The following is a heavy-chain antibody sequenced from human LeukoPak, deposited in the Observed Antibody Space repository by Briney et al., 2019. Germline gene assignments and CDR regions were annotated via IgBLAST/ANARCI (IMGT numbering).Heavy chain of an antibody. D-gene: IGHD1-14*01. J-gene: IGHJ6*02. CDR3: ARGHHGLDV. Sequence: GGSLRLSCAASGFTFSDYYMSWIRQAPGKGLDWTSYITPGGVNIYYADSVKGRFTISRDNAKNSLSLQMNSLRAEDTAIYFCARGHHGLDVWGQGTTVTVSS. CDR1: GFTFSDYY. V-gene: IGHV3-11*01. CDR2: ITPGGVNI.